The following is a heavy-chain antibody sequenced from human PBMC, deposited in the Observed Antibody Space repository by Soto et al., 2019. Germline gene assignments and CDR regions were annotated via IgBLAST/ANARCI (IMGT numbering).Heavy chain of an antibody. D-gene: IGHD6-13*01. Sequence: QVQLVQSGAEEKKPGASVKVSCTASGYTFTHSAIHWVRHAHGQRLEWMGFINAGSGNTKYSQTLQGRRTFTKDTSASTADMDLSSLRSEDTAIYYCARGLAADGAWGQGTLVTVSS. CDR3: ARGLAADGA. CDR1: GYTFTHSA. V-gene: IGHV1-3*05. CDR2: INAGSGNT. J-gene: IGHJ5*02.